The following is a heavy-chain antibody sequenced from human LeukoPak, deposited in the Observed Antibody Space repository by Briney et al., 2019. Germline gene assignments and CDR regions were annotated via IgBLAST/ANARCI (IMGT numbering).Heavy chain of an antibody. J-gene: IGHJ4*02. CDR1: GGTFNNSA. CDR3: ARGFSGYDLPDWIYFDY. V-gene: IGHV1-18*01. CDR2: ISAYNGNT. Sequence: ASVKVSCKTSGGTFNNSAISWLRQAPGQGLEWMGWISAYNGNTNYAQKLQGRVTITTDTSTSTAYMELRSLRSDDTAVYYCARGFSGYDLPDWIYFDYWGQGTLVTVSS. D-gene: IGHD5-12*01.